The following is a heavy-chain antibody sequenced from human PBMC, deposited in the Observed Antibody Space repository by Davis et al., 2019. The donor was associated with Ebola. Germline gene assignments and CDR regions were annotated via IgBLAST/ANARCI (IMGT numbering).Heavy chain of an antibody. Sequence: MPSETLSLTCTVSGGSISNYYWSWIRRPPGKGLEWIGSTFHSGSTNYNPSLKSRVTISVDTSKNQLSLQLSSLTAADTAVYYCATIEDTDMVGAFDIWGQGTMVTVSS. CDR2: TFHSGST. CDR1: GGSISNYY. V-gene: IGHV4-59*08. CDR3: ATIEDTDMVGAFDI. J-gene: IGHJ3*02. D-gene: IGHD5-18*01.